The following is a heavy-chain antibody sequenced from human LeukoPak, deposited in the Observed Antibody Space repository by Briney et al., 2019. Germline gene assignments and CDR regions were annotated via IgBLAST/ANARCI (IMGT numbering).Heavy chain of an antibody. CDR3: ARHLRAYSSSWYFDY. J-gene: IGHJ4*02. CDR2: IAPSDSYT. CDR1: GYSFTRHW. V-gene: IGHV5-10-1*01. Sequence: GESLKISCKGSGYSFTRHWISWVRQMPGKGLEWVGRIAPSDSYTNYSPSFQGHVTISADKSINTAYLQWSSLKASDTAMYYCARHLRAYSSSWYFDYWGQGTLVTVSS. D-gene: IGHD6-13*01.